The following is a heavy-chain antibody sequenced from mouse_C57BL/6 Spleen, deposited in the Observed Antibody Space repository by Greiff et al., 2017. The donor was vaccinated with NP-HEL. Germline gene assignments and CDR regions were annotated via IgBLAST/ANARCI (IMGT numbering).Heavy chain of an antibody. Sequence: VQLKESGGGLVKPGGSLKLSCAASGFTFSDYGMHWVRQAPEKGLEWVAYISSGSSTIYYADTVKGRFTISRDNAKNTLFLQMTSLRSEDTAMYYCARNDYYGSSYWYFDVWGTGTTVTVSS. CDR1: GFTFSDYG. J-gene: IGHJ1*03. D-gene: IGHD1-1*01. CDR3: ARNDYYGSSYWYFDV. CDR2: ISSGSSTI. V-gene: IGHV5-17*01.